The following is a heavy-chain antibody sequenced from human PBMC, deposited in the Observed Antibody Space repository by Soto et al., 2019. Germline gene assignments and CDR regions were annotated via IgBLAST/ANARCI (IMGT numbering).Heavy chain of an antibody. J-gene: IGHJ4*02. D-gene: IGHD4-17*01. CDR1: GFTXSSYV. Sequence: GGPLRLSCAASGFTXSSYVMTWVRQAPGKGLEWVAVMGGGGTTYYADSVKGRFTISRDNSKDTMYLQMNSLRAEDTAVYYCAKDVKTTVARAYDYWGQGTLVTVSS. CDR2: MGGGGTT. CDR3: AKDVKTTVARAYDY. V-gene: IGHV3-23*01.